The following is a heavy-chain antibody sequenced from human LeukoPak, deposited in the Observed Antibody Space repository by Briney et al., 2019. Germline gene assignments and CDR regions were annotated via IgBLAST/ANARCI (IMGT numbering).Heavy chain of an antibody. J-gene: IGHJ1*01. D-gene: IGHD6-13*01. CDR3: ATSSSWSEYFQH. CDR1: GFTVSSNY. CDR2: IYSGGST. Sequence: GGSLRLSCAASGFTVSSNYMSWVRQAPGKGLEWVSVIYSGGSTYYADSVKGRFTISRDNSKNTLYLQMNSLRAEDTAVYYCATSSSWSEYFQHWGQGTLVTVSS. V-gene: IGHV3-66*01.